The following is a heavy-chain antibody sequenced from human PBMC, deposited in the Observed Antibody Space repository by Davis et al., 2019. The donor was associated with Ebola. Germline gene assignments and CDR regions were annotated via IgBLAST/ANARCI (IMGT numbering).Heavy chain of an antibody. CDR1: GYSFSDYY. Sequence: AASVKVSCKGSGYSFSDYYMHWVQGAPGKGLEWVGLVDPKGGKTVYAEKFQDRVTITADKSTDTVYMELRSLRPEDTASYYCTKSENYLTWGQGTLVLVSS. CDR2: VDPKGGKT. CDR3: TKSENYLT. D-gene: IGHD1-7*01. J-gene: IGHJ5*02. V-gene: IGHV1-69-2*01.